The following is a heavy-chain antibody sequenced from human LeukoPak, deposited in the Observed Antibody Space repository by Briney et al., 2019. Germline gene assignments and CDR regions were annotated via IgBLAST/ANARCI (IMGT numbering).Heavy chain of an antibody. V-gene: IGHV3-21*01. Sequence: KPGGSLRLSCAAPGSTSGSFSWNWVGQAPGKGREWVSSISSSSSYIYYADSVKGRFIISRDNAKNSLYLQMNSLRAEDTAVYYCARGSSGCPDYWGQGTLVTVSS. CDR1: GSTSGSFS. J-gene: IGHJ4*02. D-gene: IGHD6-19*01. CDR3: ARGSSGCPDY. CDR2: ISSSSSYI.